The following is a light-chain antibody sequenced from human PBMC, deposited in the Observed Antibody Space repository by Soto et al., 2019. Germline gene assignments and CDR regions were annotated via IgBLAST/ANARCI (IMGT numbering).Light chain of an antibody. CDR2: AAS. CDR3: HQYNNWWT. Sequence: EIVMTQSPATLSVSPGERATLSCRASQSVSSNLAWYQQKPGQAPRLLISAASTRATGIPARFSGSGSGTEFTLTISSWQSEDFAVYYCHQYNNWWTFGQGTKVEIK. CDR1: QSVSSN. V-gene: IGKV3-15*01. J-gene: IGKJ1*01.